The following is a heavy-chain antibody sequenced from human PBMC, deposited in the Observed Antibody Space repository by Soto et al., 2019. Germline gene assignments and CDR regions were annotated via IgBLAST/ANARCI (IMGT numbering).Heavy chain of an antibody. Sequence: ASVKVSCKASGYTFTSYARHWVRQAPGQRLEWMGWINAGNGNTKYSQKFQGRVTITRDTSASTAYMELSSLRSEDTAVYYCARDPGYSYGYNWGQGTLVTAPQ. D-gene: IGHD5-18*01. CDR1: GYTFTSYA. CDR3: ARDPGYSYGYN. J-gene: IGHJ4*02. CDR2: INAGNGNT. V-gene: IGHV1-3*01.